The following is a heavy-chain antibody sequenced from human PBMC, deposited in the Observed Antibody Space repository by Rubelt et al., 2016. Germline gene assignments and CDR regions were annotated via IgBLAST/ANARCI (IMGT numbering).Heavy chain of an antibody. D-gene: IGHD2-15*01. CDR3: ARGYCSGGSCYYFDY. J-gene: IGHJ4*02. V-gene: IGHV1-18*01. CDR2: IRAYNGNT. Sequence: QVQLVQSGAEVKKPGASVKVSCKASGYTFTSYGISWVRQAPGQGLEWMGWIRAYNGNTNYAQKLQGIVTMTTDTSASTAYMELSSLGSEETAVYYCARGYCSGGSCYYFDYWGQGTLVTVSS. CDR1: GYTFTSYG.